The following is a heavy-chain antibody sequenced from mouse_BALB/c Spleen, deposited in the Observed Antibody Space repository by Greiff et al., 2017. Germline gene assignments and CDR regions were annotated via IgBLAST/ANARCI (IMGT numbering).Heavy chain of an antibody. CDR1: GFSLTSYG. CDR3: ASHRYDEAWFAY. CDR2: IWSGGST. V-gene: IGHV2-2*02. J-gene: IGHJ3*01. Sequence: VQLVESGPGLVQPSQSLSITCTVSGFSLTSYGVHWVRQSPGKGLEWLGVIWSGGSTDYNAAFISRLSISKDNSKSQVFFKMNSLQANDTAIYYCASHRYDEAWFAYWGQGTLVTVSA. D-gene: IGHD2-14*01.